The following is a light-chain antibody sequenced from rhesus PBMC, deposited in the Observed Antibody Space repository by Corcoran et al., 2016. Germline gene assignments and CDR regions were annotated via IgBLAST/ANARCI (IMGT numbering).Light chain of an antibody. CDR2: EVS. CDR3: VQALEFPFT. Sequence: DIVMTQTPLSLPVTPGEPASISCRSSQSLLDSEDGNTYLDWYLQKPGQFPQLLIYEVSNRASGVPDRFSGSGSDTDFTLKIGRVEAEDVGVYYCVQALEFPFTFGPETKLDIK. V-gene: IGKV2-104*02. CDR1: QSLLDSEDGNTY. J-gene: IGKJ3*01.